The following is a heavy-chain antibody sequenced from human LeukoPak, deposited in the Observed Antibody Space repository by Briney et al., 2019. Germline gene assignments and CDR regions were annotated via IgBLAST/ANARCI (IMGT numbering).Heavy chain of an antibody. J-gene: IGHJ4*02. D-gene: IGHD5-24*01. CDR2: INPSGGST. CDR1: GYTFTSYY. CDR3: ARDWGSRWLPGY. Sequence: PSVKVSCKASGYTFTSYYMHWVRQAPGQGLEWMGIINPSGGSTSYAQKFQGRVTMTRDTSTSTVYMELSSLRSEDTAVYYCARDWGSRWLPGYWGQGTLVTVSS. V-gene: IGHV1-46*01.